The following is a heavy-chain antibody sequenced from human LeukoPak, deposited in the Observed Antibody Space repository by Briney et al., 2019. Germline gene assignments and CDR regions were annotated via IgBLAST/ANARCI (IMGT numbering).Heavy chain of an antibody. CDR1: GFTFSTYG. V-gene: IGHV3-23*01. CDR2: ISSSGGST. Sequence: GGSLRLSCAASGFTFSTYGLTWVRQAPGKGLEWVSTISSSGGSTYYADSVKGRFTISRDNAKNSLYLQMNSLRAEDTAVYYCAELGITMIGGVWGKGTTVTISS. CDR3: AELGITMIGGV. D-gene: IGHD3-10*02. J-gene: IGHJ6*04.